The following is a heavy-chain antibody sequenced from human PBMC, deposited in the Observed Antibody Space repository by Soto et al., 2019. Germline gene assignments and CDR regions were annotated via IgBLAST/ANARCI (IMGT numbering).Heavy chain of an antibody. CDR3: ARAAGSNDFWSGYYPFDY. CDR2: IYYSGST. Sequence: PSETLSLTCTVSGGSISSYYWSWIRQPPGKGLEWIGYIYYSGSTNYNPSLTSRVTISVDTSKNQFSLKLSSVTAADTAVYYCARAAGSNDFWSGYYPFDYWGQGTLVTVSS. CDR1: GGSISSYY. J-gene: IGHJ4*02. D-gene: IGHD3-3*01. V-gene: IGHV4-59*01.